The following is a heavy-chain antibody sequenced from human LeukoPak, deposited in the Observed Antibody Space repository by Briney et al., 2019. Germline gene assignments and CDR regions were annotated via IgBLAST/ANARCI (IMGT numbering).Heavy chain of an antibody. CDR3: ARFAYGSDYFPGHY. Sequence: GGSLKISCKGSGYSFANYWIGWVRQMPGKGLEWMGIIYPGDSDTRYSPSFQGQVTISADKSISTAYLQWSSLKASDTAMYYCARFAYGSDYFPGHYWGQGTLVTVSS. V-gene: IGHV5-51*01. CDR2: IYPGDSDT. J-gene: IGHJ4*02. CDR1: GYSFANYW. D-gene: IGHD3-22*01.